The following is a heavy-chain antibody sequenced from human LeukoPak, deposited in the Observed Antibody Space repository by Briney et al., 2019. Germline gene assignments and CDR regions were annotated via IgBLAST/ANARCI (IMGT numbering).Heavy chain of an antibody. J-gene: IGHJ4*02. Sequence: GRSLRLSCAASGFTFSTHAMYWVRQAPGKGLECVAIIPYDGINKYYADSVKGRFTFSRDNSKNTLDLQMNSLRAEDTAVYYCARDTPGGSGSYYIGEDFDYWGQGTLVTVSS. V-gene: IGHV3-30*04. D-gene: IGHD3-10*01. CDR3: ARDTPGGSGSYYIGEDFDY. CDR2: IPYDGINK. CDR1: GFTFSTHA.